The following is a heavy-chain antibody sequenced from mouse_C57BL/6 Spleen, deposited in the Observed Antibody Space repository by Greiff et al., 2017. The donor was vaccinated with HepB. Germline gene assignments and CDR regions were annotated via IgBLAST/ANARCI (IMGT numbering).Heavy chain of an antibody. CDR1: GYTFTSYW. CDR3: ARGQLRRYYAMDY. Sequence: QVQLQQPGAELVKPGASVKLSCKASGYTFTSYWMHWVKQRPGRGLGWIGRIDPNSGGTKYNEKFKSKATLTVDKPSSTAYMQLSSLTSEDSAVYYCARGQLRRYYAMDYWGQGTSVTVSS. CDR2: IDPNSGGT. D-gene: IGHD3-2*02. V-gene: IGHV1-72*01. J-gene: IGHJ4*01.